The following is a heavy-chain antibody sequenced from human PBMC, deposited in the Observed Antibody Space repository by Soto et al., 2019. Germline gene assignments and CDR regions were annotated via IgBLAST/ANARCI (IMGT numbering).Heavy chain of an antibody. D-gene: IGHD6-19*01. Sequence: SVKVSCKASGGTFSSYAISWVRQAPGQGLEWMGGIIPIFGTANYAQKFQGRVTITADESTSTAYMELSSLRSEDTAVYYCARLAVAGRALDYWGQGTLVTVSS. CDR2: IIPIFGTA. CDR3: ARLAVAGRALDY. V-gene: IGHV1-69*13. CDR1: GGTFSSYA. J-gene: IGHJ4*02.